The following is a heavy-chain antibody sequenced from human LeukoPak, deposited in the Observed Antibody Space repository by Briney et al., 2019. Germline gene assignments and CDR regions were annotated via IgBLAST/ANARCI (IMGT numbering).Heavy chain of an antibody. V-gene: IGHV3-21*01. Sequence: GGSLRLSCAASGFTFSSYNMNWVRQAPGKGLEWVSSITSSRSYIYYAGSVKGRFTISRDNAKNSLYLQINSLRAEDTAVYYCARVDTAMVAGGGDYWGQGTLVTVSS. CDR3: ARVDTAMVAGGGDY. CDR1: GFTFSSYN. J-gene: IGHJ4*02. CDR2: ITSSRSYI. D-gene: IGHD5-18*01.